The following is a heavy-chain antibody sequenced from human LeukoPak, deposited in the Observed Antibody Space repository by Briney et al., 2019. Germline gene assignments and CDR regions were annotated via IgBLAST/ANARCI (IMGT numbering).Heavy chain of an antibody. Sequence: PGGSLRLSCAASGFTFSSYSMIWVRQAPGKGLEWVSSISSSSSYIYYADSVKGRFTISRHNAKNSLYLQMNSLRAEDTAVYYCATGTTVTTNDHWGQGTLVTVSS. CDR1: GFTFSSYS. V-gene: IGHV3-21*01. CDR3: ATGTTVTTNDH. D-gene: IGHD4-11*01. J-gene: IGHJ4*02. CDR2: ISSSSSYI.